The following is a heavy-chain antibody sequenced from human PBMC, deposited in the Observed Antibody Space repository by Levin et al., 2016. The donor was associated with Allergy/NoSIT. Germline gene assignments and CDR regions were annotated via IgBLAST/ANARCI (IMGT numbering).Heavy chain of an antibody. Sequence: GESLKISCAASGFIFSDYNMNWVRQAPGKGLEWVSTISTSSSYIYYADSVKGRFTISRDNAQSSLFLQMNSLRAEDTAVYYCARDSADHTSSWSSTYYYRGMDVWGQGTAVTVSS. D-gene: IGHD6-13*01. V-gene: IGHV3-21*01. CDR2: ISTSSSYI. J-gene: IGHJ6*02. CDR3: ARDSADHTSSWSSTYYYRGMDV. CDR1: GFIFSDYN.